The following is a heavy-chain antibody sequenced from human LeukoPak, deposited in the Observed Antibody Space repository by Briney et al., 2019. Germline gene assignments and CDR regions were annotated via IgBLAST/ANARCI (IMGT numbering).Heavy chain of an antibody. CDR1: GFTVSSNY. D-gene: IGHD6-13*01. Sequence: GGSLRLSCPASGFTVSSNYMSWVHQAPGKGLEWVSVIYSGGSAYYADSVKGRFTISRDNSKNTLYLQMNSLRAEDTAVYYCARTIAAAYFDYWGQGTLVTVSS. V-gene: IGHV3-53*01. CDR3: ARTIAAAYFDY. CDR2: IYSGGSA. J-gene: IGHJ4*02.